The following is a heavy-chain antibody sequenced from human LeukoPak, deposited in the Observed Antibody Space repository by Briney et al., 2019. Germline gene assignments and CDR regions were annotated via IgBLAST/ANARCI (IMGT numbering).Heavy chain of an antibody. CDR1: GYTFTSYD. V-gene: IGHV1-8*03. J-gene: IGHJ6*03. CDR3: ARLTGTTFYYYMDV. CDR2: MNPNSGNT. Sequence: VASVKVSCKASGYTFTSYDINWVRQATGQGLEWMGWMNPNSGNTGYAQKFQGRVTITRNTSISTAYMELSSLRSEDTAVYYCARLTGTTFYYYMDVWGKGTTVTVSS. D-gene: IGHD1-7*01.